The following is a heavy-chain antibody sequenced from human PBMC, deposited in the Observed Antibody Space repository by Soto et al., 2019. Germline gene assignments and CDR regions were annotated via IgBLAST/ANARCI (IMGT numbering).Heavy chain of an antibody. V-gene: IGHV3-30*04. CDR3: ARDGYGMDV. J-gene: IGHJ6*02. Sequence: QVQLVESGGGVVQPGRSLRLSCAASGFTFSSYAMHWVRQAPGKGLEWVALISFDGRKEYYADSVKGRFTISRDNPNNTVYLQMNSLRPEDTAVYYWARDGYGMDVWGQGTTVTVSS. CDR1: GFTFSSYA. CDR2: ISFDGRKE.